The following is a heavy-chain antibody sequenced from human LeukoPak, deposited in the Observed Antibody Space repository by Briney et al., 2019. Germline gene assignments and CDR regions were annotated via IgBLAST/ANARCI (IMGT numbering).Heavy chain of an antibody. CDR3: AGPSYDFWSGYYTFPGAYYYYMDV. Sequence: SETLSLTCTVSGGSISSSSYYWGWIRQPPGKGLEWIGSIYYSGSTYYNPSLKSRVTISVDTSKNQFSLKLSSVTAADTAVYYCAGPSYDFWSGYYTFPGAYYYYMDVWGKGTTVTVSS. V-gene: IGHV4-39*07. CDR1: GGSISSSSYY. D-gene: IGHD3-3*01. CDR2: IYYSGST. J-gene: IGHJ6*03.